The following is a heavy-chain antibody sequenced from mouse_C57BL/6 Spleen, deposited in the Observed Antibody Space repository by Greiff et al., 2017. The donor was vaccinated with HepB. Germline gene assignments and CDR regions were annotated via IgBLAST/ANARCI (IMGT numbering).Heavy chain of an antibody. CDR1: GYAFSSSW. CDR3: ARDNYDGAHWYFDV. Sequence: VQLVESGPELVKPGASVKISCKASGYAFSSSWMNWVKQRPGKGLEWIGRIYPGDGDTNYNGKFKGKATLTADKSSSTAYMQLSSLTSEDSAVYFCARDNYDGAHWYFDVWGTGTTVTVSS. V-gene: IGHV1-82*01. CDR2: IYPGDGDT. J-gene: IGHJ1*03. D-gene: IGHD2-12*01.